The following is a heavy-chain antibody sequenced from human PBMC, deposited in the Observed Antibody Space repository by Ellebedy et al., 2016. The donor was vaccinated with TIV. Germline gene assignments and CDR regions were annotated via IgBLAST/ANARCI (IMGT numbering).Heavy chain of an antibody. V-gene: IGHV1-69*04. CDR1: GYTFTNYE. CDR2: IIPMLGIA. CDR3: ARRVGATTTYYYYGMDV. D-gene: IGHD1-26*01. Sequence: SVKVSXKAPGYTFTNYEISWVRQAPGQGLEWMGRIIPMLGIANYAQKFQGRVTITAGKSTSTAYMELSSLRSEDTAVYYCARRVGATTTYYYYGMDVWGQGTTVTVSS. J-gene: IGHJ6*01.